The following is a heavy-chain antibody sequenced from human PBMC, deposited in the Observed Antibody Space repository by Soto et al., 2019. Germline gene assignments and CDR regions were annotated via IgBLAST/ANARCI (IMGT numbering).Heavy chain of an antibody. J-gene: IGHJ5*02. CDR2: IIPIFGSA. Sequence: QVQLVQSGSEMKKPGSSVGVSCKASGGIFSRFAISWVRQAPGQGLEWMGGIIPIFGSANYAQKFQGRVTIIADESTSTAYMELSSLRSDDTAVYYCASMELGYFDSTAYYYGASWGQGTLITVSS. CDR1: GGIFSRFA. CDR3: ASMELGYFDSTAYYYGAS. D-gene: IGHD3-22*01. V-gene: IGHV1-69*01.